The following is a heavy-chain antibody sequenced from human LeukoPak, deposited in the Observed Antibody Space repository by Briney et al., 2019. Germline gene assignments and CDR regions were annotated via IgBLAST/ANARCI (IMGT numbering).Heavy chain of an antibody. J-gene: IGHJ4*02. CDR1: GFTFSSYA. CDR2: IWYDGSNK. Sequence: GGSLRLSCAASGFTFSSYAMHWVRQAPGKGLEWVAVIWYDGSNKYYADSVKGRFTISRDNSKNTLYLQMNSLRAEDTAVYYCAREFRRGWSGYETDYWGQGTLVTVSS. D-gene: IGHD3-3*01. CDR3: AREFRRGWSGYETDY. V-gene: IGHV3-33*08.